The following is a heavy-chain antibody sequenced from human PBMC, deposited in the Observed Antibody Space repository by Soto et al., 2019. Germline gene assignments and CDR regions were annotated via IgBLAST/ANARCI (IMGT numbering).Heavy chain of an antibody. D-gene: IGHD6-13*01. CDR2: IDPSDSYT. CDR3: ARFDVDNSYSSSYPSDY. Sequence: GESLKISCKGSGYSFTSYWISWVRQMPGKGLEWMGRIDPSDSYTNYSPSFQGHVTISADKSISTAYLQWSSLKASDTTMYYCARFDVDNSYSSSYPSDYWGQGTLVTVSS. V-gene: IGHV5-10-1*01. CDR1: GYSFTSYW. J-gene: IGHJ4*02.